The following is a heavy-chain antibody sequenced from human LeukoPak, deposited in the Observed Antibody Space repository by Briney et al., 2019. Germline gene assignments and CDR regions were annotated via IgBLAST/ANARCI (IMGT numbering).Heavy chain of an antibody. Sequence: PGGSLRLSCAASGFTFSSYEMNWVRQAPGKGLEWVSSISSSSSNIYYADSVKGRFTISRDNSKNTLFLLMNSLRAEDTAVYYCARARPGYSSSWYGGSFDYWGQGTLVTVSS. CDR3: ARARPGYSSSWYGGSFDY. J-gene: IGHJ4*02. D-gene: IGHD6-13*01. CDR2: ISSSSSNI. V-gene: IGHV3-21*01. CDR1: GFTFSSYE.